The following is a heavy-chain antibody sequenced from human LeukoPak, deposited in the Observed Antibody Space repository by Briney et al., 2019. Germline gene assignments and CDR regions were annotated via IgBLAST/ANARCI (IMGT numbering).Heavy chain of an antibody. Sequence: PSETLSLTCTVSGGSISSSTYYWGWIRQPPGKGLEWIGEINHSGSTNYNPSLKSRVTISVDTSKNQFSLKLSSVTAADTAVYYCARGRYFADYWGQGTLVTVSS. D-gene: IGHD3-9*01. CDR1: GGSISSSTYY. V-gene: IGHV4-39*07. J-gene: IGHJ4*02. CDR3: ARGRYFADY. CDR2: INHSGST.